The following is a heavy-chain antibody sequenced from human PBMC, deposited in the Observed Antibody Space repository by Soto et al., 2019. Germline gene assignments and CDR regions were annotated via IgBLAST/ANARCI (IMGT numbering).Heavy chain of an antibody. D-gene: IGHD1-26*01. CDR3: AGLSPGRYWVYFDY. CDR1: GGSISSSSYY. J-gene: IGHJ4*02. CDR2: IYYSGKR. Sequence: SETLSLTCTVSGGSISSSSYYWGLIRQPPGKGLEWIGSIYYSGKRYYNPSLKSRVTISVYTSKNQFSLKLSSVTAADTAVYYCAGLSPGRYWVYFDYWGQGTLVTVSS. V-gene: IGHV4-39*01.